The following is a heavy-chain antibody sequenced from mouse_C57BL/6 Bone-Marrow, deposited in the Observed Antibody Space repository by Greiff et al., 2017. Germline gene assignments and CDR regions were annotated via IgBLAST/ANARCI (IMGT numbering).Heavy chain of an antibody. D-gene: IGHD1-2*01. V-gene: IGHV1-80*01. CDR3: ANFIRFAY. CDR2: IYPGDGDT. CDR1: GYAFSSYW. Sequence: QVQLQQSGAELVKPGASVKISCKASGYAFSSYWMNWVKQRPGKGLEWIGQIYPGDGDTNYNGKFKGTATLTADNSSSTAYMQLSSLTSEDSAVYFCANFIRFAYWGQGTLVTVSA. J-gene: IGHJ3*01.